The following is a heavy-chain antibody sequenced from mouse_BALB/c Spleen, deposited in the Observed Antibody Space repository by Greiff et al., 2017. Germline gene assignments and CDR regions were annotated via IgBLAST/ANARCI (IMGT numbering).Heavy chain of an antibody. D-gene: IGHD1-1*01. V-gene: IGHV5-4*02. J-gene: IGHJ4*01. Sequence: EVMLVESGGGLVKPGGSLKLSCAASGFTFSDYYMYWVRQTPEKRLEWVATISDGGSYTYYPDSVKGRFTISRDNAKNNLYLQMSSLKSEDTAMYYCARDQDYYGSSYYAMDYWVKEPQSPSPQ. CDR3: ARDQDYYGSSYYAMDY. CDR1: GFTFSDYY. CDR2: ISDGGSYT.